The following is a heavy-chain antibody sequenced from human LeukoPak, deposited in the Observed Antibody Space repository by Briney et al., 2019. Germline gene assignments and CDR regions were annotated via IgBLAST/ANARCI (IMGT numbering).Heavy chain of an antibody. Sequence: SVKVSCKASGGTFSSYAISWVRQSPGQGLEWMGGIIPIFGTANYAQKFQGRVTITADESTSTAYMELSSLRSEDTAVYYCARDPRGRGYSYGPFDYWGQGTLVTVSS. CDR2: IIPIFGTA. D-gene: IGHD5-18*01. V-gene: IGHV1-69*13. J-gene: IGHJ4*02. CDR1: GGTFSSYA. CDR3: ARDPRGRGYSYGPFDY.